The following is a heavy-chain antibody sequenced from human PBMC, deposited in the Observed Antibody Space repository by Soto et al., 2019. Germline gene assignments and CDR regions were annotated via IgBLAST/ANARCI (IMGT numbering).Heavy chain of an antibody. CDR1: GFTFSSYG. CDR2: ISSSSSNI. Sequence: PGGSLRLSCAASGFTFSSYGMNWVRQAPGKGLEWVSSISSSSSNIYYGDSVKGRFTISRDNAKSTLYLQMNSLRAEDSAMYYCARELDGTSQFDNWGQGTLVTVSS. J-gene: IGHJ4*02. D-gene: IGHD2-2*01. V-gene: IGHV3-21*01. CDR3: ARELDGTSQFDN.